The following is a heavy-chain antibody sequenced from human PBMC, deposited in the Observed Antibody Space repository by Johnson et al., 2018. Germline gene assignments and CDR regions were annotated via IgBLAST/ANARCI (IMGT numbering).Heavy chain of an antibody. CDR3: AKDGVWWGSQYFHH. D-gene: IGHD3-16*01. V-gene: IGHV3-9*01. CDR2: ITVNSGSI. J-gene: IGHJ1*01. Sequence: VQLVESGGGLVQPGRSLRLSCAASGFTFDDYAMHWVRQAPGKGLEWVSGITVNSGSIAYADSVKGRFTYSRDNGKKSLYLQLNSLRPEDTALYYCAKDGVWWGSQYFHHWGQGSLVIVSS. CDR1: GFTFDDYA.